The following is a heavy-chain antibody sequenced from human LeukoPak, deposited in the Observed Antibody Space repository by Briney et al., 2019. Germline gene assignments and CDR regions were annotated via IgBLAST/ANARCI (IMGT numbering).Heavy chain of an antibody. V-gene: IGHV3-20*04. Sequence: GGSLRLSCVASGFTFDDYGMSWVRQAPGKGLEWVSGINWNGGSTGYADSVKGRFTISRDNAKNSLYLQMNSLRAEDTALYYCATGGSGSFKDYWGQGTLVTVSS. CDR3: ATGGSGSFKDY. CDR1: GFTFDDYG. D-gene: IGHD3-10*01. J-gene: IGHJ4*02. CDR2: INWNGGST.